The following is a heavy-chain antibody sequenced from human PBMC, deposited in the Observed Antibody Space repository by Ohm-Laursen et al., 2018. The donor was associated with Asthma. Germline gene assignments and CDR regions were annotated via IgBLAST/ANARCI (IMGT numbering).Heavy chain of an antibody. Sequence: SLRLSCAASGFTFSSYAMHWVRQAPGKGLEWVAVISYDGSNKYYADSVKGRFTISRDNSKNTLYLQMNSLRAEDTAVYYCARAGSSGWTTHYFDYWGQGTLVTVSS. J-gene: IGHJ4*02. CDR2: ISYDGSNK. D-gene: IGHD6-19*01. CDR3: ARAGSSGWTTHYFDY. CDR1: GFTFSSYA. V-gene: IGHV3-30-3*01.